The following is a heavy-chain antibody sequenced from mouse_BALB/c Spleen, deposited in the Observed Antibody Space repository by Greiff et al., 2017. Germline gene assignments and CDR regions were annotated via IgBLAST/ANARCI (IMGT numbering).Heavy chain of an antibody. CDR2: ISSGGST. D-gene: IGHD2-3*01. Sequence: EVQGVESGGGLVKPGGSLKLSCAASGFTFSSYAMSWVRQTPEKRLEWVASISSGGSTYYPDSVKGRFTISRDNARNILYLQMSSLRSEDTAMYYCARGNIYDGYLYYFDYWGQGTTLTVSS. CDR1: GFTFSSYA. CDR3: ARGNIYDGYLYYFDY. J-gene: IGHJ2*01. V-gene: IGHV5-6-5*01.